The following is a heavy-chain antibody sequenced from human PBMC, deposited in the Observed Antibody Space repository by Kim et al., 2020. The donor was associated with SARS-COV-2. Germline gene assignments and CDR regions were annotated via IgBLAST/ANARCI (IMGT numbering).Heavy chain of an antibody. CDR2: GAA. Sequence: GAATYARKFQGRVTITADKSTSTVYMELSSLRSDDTAVYYCARDEVDTFDYWGQGTLVTVSS. D-gene: IGHD1-26*01. V-gene: IGHV1-69*06. CDR3: ARDEVDTFDY. J-gene: IGHJ4*02.